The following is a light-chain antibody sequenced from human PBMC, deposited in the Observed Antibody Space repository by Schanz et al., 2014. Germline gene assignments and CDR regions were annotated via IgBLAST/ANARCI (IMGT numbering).Light chain of an antibody. Sequence: QSALTQPASVSGSPGQSITISCTGTSSDVGGYNYVSWYQQHPGKAPKLMIYDVSNRPSGVSNRFSGSKSGTSASLAITGLQADDEADYYCHSYDISLSALVFGGGTKLTVL. CDR1: SSDVGGYNY. V-gene: IGLV2-14*01. CDR3: HSYDISLSALV. J-gene: IGLJ3*02. CDR2: DVS.